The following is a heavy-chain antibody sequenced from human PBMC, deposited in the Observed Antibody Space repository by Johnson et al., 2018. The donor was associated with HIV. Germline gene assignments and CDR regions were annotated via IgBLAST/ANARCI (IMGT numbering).Heavy chain of an antibody. CDR2: VSSTGGKT. D-gene: IGHD6-13*01. CDR1: GLTFSTYA. J-gene: IGHJ3*01. CDR3: ARARYTSDWYLYDAFDL. Sequence: MQLVESGGGLVQPGGSLRRSCADSGLTFSTYAMHAVRQAPGKGLDYVSGVSSTGGKTYYANSVKGRFTISRDNSKNTLYLQMGSLRTEDMAVYHCARARYTSDWYLYDAFDLWGQGTMVTVSS. V-gene: IGHV3-64*01.